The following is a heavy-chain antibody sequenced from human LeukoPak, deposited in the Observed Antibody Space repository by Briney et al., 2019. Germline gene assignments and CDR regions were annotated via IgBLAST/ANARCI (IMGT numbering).Heavy chain of an antibody. Sequence: PGGSLRLSCTASGFTFGDYAMSWFRQAPGKGLERVGFIRSKAYGGTTEYAASVKGRFTISRDDSKSIAYLQMNSLKTEDTAVYYCTRDGGSNYYDSSGYYYGAFDIWGQGTMVTVSS. D-gene: IGHD3-22*01. CDR2: IRSKAYGGTT. CDR3: TRDGGSNYYDSSGYYYGAFDI. V-gene: IGHV3-49*03. J-gene: IGHJ3*02. CDR1: GFTFGDYA.